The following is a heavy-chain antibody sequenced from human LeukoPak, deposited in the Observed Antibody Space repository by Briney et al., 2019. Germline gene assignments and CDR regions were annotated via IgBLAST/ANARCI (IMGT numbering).Heavy chain of an antibody. D-gene: IGHD2-2*01. CDR2: IIPIFGTA. V-gene: IGHV1-69*01. CDR1: GGTFSSYA. J-gene: IGHJ4*02. Sequence: SVKVSCKASGGTFSSYAISWVRQAPGQGLEWMGGIIPIFGTANYAQKFQGRVTITADESTSTAYMELSSLRSEDTAVYYCATRGVPAAREWSFDYWGQGTLVTVSS. CDR3: ATRGVPAAREWSFDY.